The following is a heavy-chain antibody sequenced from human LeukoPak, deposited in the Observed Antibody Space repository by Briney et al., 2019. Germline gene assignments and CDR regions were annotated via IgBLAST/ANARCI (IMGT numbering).Heavy chain of an antibody. CDR2: ISGSGDNT. D-gene: IGHD3-3*01. J-gene: IGHJ4*02. Sequence: GETLRLSCAASGFTFSSYGMTWVRQAPGKGLEWVSGISGSGDNTWYADSVKGRFTISRDNSKNTLYLQMNSLRAEDTAVYYCAKQGRSTIFGVVIILHYFDYWGQGTLVTVSS. CDR1: GFTFSSYG. V-gene: IGHV3-23*01. CDR3: AKQGRSTIFGVVIILHYFDY.